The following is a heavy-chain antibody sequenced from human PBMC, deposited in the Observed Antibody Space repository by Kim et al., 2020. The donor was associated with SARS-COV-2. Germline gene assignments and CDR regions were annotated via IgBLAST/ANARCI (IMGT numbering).Heavy chain of an antibody. V-gene: IGHV3-23*01. CDR3: ATQGITIFGVVIPAFDY. D-gene: IGHD3-3*01. J-gene: IGHJ4*02. Sequence: KGRFTISRDNSKNTLYLQMNSLRAEDTAVYYCATQGITIFGVVIPAFDYWGQGTLVTVSS.